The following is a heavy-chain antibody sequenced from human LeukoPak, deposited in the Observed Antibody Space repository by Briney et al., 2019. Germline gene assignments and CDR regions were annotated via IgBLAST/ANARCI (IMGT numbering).Heavy chain of an antibody. CDR3: AMGRCFGRIRDPPGYCMDV. Sequence: PPQTLSLTCTVSGGSISSGGYYWSWIRRHPGKGLEWFGYIYYSGSTYYNPSLKSRVTILVDTSKNQFSLKLSSMTAADTAVYYCAMGRCFGRIRDPPGYCMDVWGKGTTVTVSS. V-gene: IGHV4-31*03. J-gene: IGHJ6*04. CDR2: IYYSGST. D-gene: IGHD3-3*01. CDR1: GGSISSGGYY.